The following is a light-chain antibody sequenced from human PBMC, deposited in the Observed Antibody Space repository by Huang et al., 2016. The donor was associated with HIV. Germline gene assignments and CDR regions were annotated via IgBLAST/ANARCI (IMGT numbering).Light chain of an antibody. J-gene: IGKJ5*01. CDR2: AAS. CDR3: HQYYSDSDT. Sequence: DIEMTQSPSSLSASVGDRVTITCRASQGISNSLAWYQQKLGQAPRLLLFAASRLEEGVPSRFSGSGSGTDYTLAISSLQPEDFATYYCHQYYSDSDTFGQGTRLEIK. CDR1: QGISNS. V-gene: IGKV1-NL1*01.